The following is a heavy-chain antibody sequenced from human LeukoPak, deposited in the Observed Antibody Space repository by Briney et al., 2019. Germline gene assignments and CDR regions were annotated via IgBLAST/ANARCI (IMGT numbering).Heavy chain of an antibody. CDR2: IYASGST. CDR1: GGSISSGSHY. D-gene: IGHD3-16*02. Sequence: SETLSLTCAVSGGSISSGSHYWSWIRQPAGKGLQWIGRIYASGSTNYNPSLKSRVTTSVDTSKNQFSLKLSSVTAADTAVYYCARGSYHLDYWGQGTLVTVSS. CDR3: ARGSYHLDY. J-gene: IGHJ4*02. V-gene: IGHV4-61*02.